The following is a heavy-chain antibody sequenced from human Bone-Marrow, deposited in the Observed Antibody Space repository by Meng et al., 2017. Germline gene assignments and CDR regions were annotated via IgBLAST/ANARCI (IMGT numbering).Heavy chain of an antibody. J-gene: IGHJ5*02. Sequence: QVQLQESGPGLVKPSETLSLTCTVSGGSISSSSFYWGWVRQPPGKGLEWIGGSDHFGNTIYNPSLKGRLTISVDTSKNQISLRLSSVIAADTAVYYCVYFWSGYFTSGQGTLVTVSS. D-gene: IGHD3-3*01. CDR2: SDHFGNT. CDR3: VYFWSGYFT. V-gene: IGHV4-39*07. CDR1: GGSISSSSFY.